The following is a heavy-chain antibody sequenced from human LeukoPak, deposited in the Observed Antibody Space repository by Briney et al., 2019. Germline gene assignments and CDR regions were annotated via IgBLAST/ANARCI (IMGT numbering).Heavy chain of an antibody. D-gene: IGHD3-10*01. CDR2: IYYSGST. V-gene: IGHV4-39*07. Sequence: SETLSLTCTVSGGSISSSSYYWGWIRQPPGKGLEWIGSIYYSGSTYYNPSLKSRVTMSVDTSKNQFSLKLSSVTAADTAVYYCTRYGSGSYSALFDYWGQGTLVTVSS. CDR3: TRYGSGSYSALFDY. CDR1: GGSISSSSYY. J-gene: IGHJ4*02.